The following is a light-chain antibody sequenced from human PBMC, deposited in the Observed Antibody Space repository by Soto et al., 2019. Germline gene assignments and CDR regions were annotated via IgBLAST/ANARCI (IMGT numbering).Light chain of an antibody. V-gene: IGKV3-20*01. Sequence: EVVLTQSPGTLSLSPGERATLSCRASQSVSNNYFAWYQQKPGQAPRLLLFGSSDRATGIPDRFSGSGSGTDFTLPISRLEPEDFAVYYCQQYGSSPPYTFGQGTKLEIK. CDR1: QSVSNNY. J-gene: IGKJ2*01. CDR3: QQYGSSPPYT. CDR2: GSS.